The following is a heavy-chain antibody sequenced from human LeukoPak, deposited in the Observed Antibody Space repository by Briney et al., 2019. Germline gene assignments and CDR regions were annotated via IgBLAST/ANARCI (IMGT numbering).Heavy chain of an antibody. V-gene: IGHV3-23*01. CDR2: ISGSGGST. J-gene: IGHJ6*04. D-gene: IGHD3-9*01. CDR1: GFTFSSYS. CDR3: AKAAYDILTGYYSYYYYGMDV. Sequence: GGSLRLSCAASGFTFSSYSMNWVRQAPGKGLEWVSVISGSGGSTYYADSVKGRFTISRDNSKNTLYLQMNSLRAEDTAVYYCAKAAYDILTGYYSYYYYGMDVGGKGTTVTVSS.